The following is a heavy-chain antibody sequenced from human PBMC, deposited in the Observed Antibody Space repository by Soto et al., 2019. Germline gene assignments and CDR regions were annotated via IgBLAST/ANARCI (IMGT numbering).Heavy chain of an antibody. CDR3: AKSPVDSGSFDY. J-gene: IGHJ4*02. V-gene: IGHV3-23*01. Sequence: PGGSLKLSCAPSGFTFTSHTLNWVRQAPGKGLEWVSAISGSGASTYYADSVKGRFTISRDNSKNTLYLQMNSLRAEDTAVYYCAKSPVDSGSFDYWGQGTLVTVSS. CDR1: GFTFTSHT. CDR2: ISGSGAST. D-gene: IGHD3-22*01.